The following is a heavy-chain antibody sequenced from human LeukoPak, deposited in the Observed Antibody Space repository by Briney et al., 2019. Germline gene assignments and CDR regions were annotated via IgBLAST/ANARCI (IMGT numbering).Heavy chain of an antibody. CDR1: GFTFSNFG. CDR3: ASSPSYNWNDGWYFDL. J-gene: IGHJ2*01. Sequence: PGGSLRLSCAASGFTFSNFGMHWVRQAPGKGLEWVAVLWYDGNKKYYADSVKDRFTISRDNSKNTLYLQMNSLRAEDTAVYYCASSPSYNWNDGWYFDLWGRGTLVTVSS. CDR2: LWYDGNKK. D-gene: IGHD1-1*01. V-gene: IGHV3-33*01.